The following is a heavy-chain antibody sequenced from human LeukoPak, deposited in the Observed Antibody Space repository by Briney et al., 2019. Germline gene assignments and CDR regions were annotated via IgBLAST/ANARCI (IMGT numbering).Heavy chain of an antibody. V-gene: IGHV3-30*02. CDR2: IRYDGSNK. J-gene: IGHJ3*02. CDR3: AKSLSSGSYLNALDI. CDR1: GFTFSSYG. Sequence: GGSLILSCAASGFTFSSYGMQWVRQAPGKGVEWVAFIRYDGSNKYYADSVKGRFTISRDNSKNTLYLQMNSLRAEDTAVYYCAKSLSSGSYLNALDIWGQGTMVTVSS. D-gene: IGHD1-26*01.